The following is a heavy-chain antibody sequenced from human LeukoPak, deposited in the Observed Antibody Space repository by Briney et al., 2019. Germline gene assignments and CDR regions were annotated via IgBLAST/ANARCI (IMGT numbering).Heavy chain of an antibody. CDR3: ASASSHRTAAGGDY. V-gene: IGHV3-74*01. D-gene: IGHD6-13*01. CDR2: INGDGGSR. Sequence: GRSLRLSCAASGFTFSTYWMHWVRQAPGKGLVWVSRINGDGGSRNYADSVKGRFTISRDNAKNTLYLQMSSLRAEDTAVYYCASASSHRTAAGGDYWGQGTLVTVST. J-gene: IGHJ4*02. CDR1: GFTFSTYW.